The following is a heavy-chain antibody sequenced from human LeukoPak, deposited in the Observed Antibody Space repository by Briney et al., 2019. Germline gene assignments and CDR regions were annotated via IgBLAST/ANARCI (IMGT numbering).Heavy chain of an antibody. CDR3: ARHDSYEFYFDF. V-gene: IGHV4-59*08. J-gene: IGHJ4*02. D-gene: IGHD5-12*01. Sequence: PSETLSLTCTVSGGSISGFYWSWIRQPPGKGLEWIDYVYSSGGTNYNPSLKSRVTISVDTSKSHISLKLSSVTAADTALYYCARHDSYEFYFDFWGQGTLVTVSS. CDR1: GGSISGFY. CDR2: VYSSGGT.